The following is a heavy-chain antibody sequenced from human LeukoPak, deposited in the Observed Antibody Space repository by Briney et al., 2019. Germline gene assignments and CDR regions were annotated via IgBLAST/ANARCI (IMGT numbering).Heavy chain of an antibody. CDR1: GFTFSNYW. CDR3: TRDRTTVTLFDY. CDR2: ISTDGTTT. D-gene: IGHD4-17*01. J-gene: IGHJ4*02. Sequence: PGGSLRLSCAASGFTFSNYWIHWVRQTPAKGLVWISAISTDGTTTRYADSVKGRISISRDNAKNTVYLEMNSLGAEDTAVYYCTRDRTTVTLFDYWGQGTLVTVSS. V-gene: IGHV3-74*01.